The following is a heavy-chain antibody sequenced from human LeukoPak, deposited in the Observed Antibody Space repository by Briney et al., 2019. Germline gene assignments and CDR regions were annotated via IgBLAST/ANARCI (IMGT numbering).Heavy chain of an antibody. Sequence: SETLSLTCTVSGGSISSISNYWGWLRQPPGKGLEWIGSIYSRGTTYYNPSLRSRVTISIDTSKNQFSLRLNSVTTSDTSVYYCARPSEAAGPVSFAHWGQGILVTVSS. CDR3: ARPSEAAGPVSFAH. CDR2: IYSRGTT. J-gene: IGHJ4*02. V-gene: IGHV4-39*01. D-gene: IGHD6-13*01. CDR1: GGSISSISNY.